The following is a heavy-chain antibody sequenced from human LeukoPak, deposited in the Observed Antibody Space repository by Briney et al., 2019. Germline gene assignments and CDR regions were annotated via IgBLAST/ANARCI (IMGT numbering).Heavy chain of an antibody. CDR3: AGDTPPGGDYYFDY. J-gene: IGHJ4*02. Sequence: GGSLRLSCAASGFSFTTYGMHWVRQAPGKGLEWVALIWNAGTNTYYADSVKGRFTISRDNSKNTLYLQMNSLRAEDTAVYYCAGDTPPGGDYYFDYWGQGTLVIVSS. V-gene: IGHV3-33*01. D-gene: IGHD3-16*01. CDR1: GFSFTTYG. CDR2: IWNAGTNT.